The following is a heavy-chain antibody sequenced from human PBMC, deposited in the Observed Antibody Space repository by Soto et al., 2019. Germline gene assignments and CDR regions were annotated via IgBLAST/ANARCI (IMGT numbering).Heavy chain of an antibody. Sequence: QVQLVESGGGVVQPGRSLRLSCAASGFTFSSYGMHWVRQAPGKGLEGVAVISYDGSNKYYADSVKGRFTLSRDNSRNTLYLQMNSLRAEDTAVYYCAKDKWELRPGGYWGQGTLVTVSS. CDR2: ISYDGSNK. J-gene: IGHJ4*02. CDR3: AKDKWELRPGGY. D-gene: IGHD1-26*01. CDR1: GFTFSSYG. V-gene: IGHV3-30*18.